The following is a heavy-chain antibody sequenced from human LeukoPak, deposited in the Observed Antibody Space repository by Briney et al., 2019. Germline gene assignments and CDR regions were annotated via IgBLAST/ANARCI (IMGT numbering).Heavy chain of an antibody. Sequence: GESLKISCTGSGYSFTNYWIAWVRQMPGKGLECMGIIYPGDSETTYSPSFQGQVTISADKPITTAYLQWSSLKASDTAMYYCARGRRYCTSSRCYDFDYWGQGTLVTVSS. CDR3: ARGRRYCTSSRCYDFDY. D-gene: IGHD2-2*01. V-gene: IGHV5-51*04. CDR2: IYPGDSET. CDR1: GYSFTNYW. J-gene: IGHJ4*02.